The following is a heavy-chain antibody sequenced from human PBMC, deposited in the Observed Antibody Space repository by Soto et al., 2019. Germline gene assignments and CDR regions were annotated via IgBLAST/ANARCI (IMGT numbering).Heavy chain of an antibody. CDR3: EKGSGSDLPAFAY. CDR2: ISGSGGSS. D-gene: IGHD3-3*01. CDR1: FLGYA. Sequence: FLGYAMSWVPKFPGKGLEWVSAISGSGGSSYYADSVKGRFTISRDNSKNTLYLQMNSLRAEDTAVYFCEKGSGSDLPAFAYRGQGTLVPVSS. J-gene: IGHJ4*02. V-gene: IGHV3-23*01.